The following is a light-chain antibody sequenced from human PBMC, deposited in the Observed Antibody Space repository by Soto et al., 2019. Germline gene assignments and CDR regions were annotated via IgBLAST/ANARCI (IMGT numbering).Light chain of an antibody. CDR3: SSYTSSSTPYV. CDR2: DVS. J-gene: IGLJ1*01. Sequence: QSWLTQPSSVSGSPGQSITLSCTGTSSDGGGYNYVSWYQQHPGKAPKLMIYDVSNRPSGVSNRFSGSKSGNTASLTISGLQAEDEADYYCSSYTSSSTPYVFGTGTKVT. CDR1: SSDGGGYNY. V-gene: IGLV2-14*01.